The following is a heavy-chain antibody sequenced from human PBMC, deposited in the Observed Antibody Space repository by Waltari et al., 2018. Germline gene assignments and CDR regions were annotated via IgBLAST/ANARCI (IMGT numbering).Heavy chain of an antibody. Sequence: EVQLLESGGGLVQPGGSLRLSCAASGFTFSSYAMSWVRQAPGKGLEWVSAISGSGGRTNYAESVKGRFTISRDNSKNTRYLQMNSLRAEDTAVYYCARDLGIGGYCSSTSCYNYYGMDVWGQGTTVTVSS. CDR1: GFTFSSYA. CDR2: ISGSGGRT. CDR3: ARDLGIGGYCSSTSCYNYYGMDV. V-gene: IGHV3-23*01. J-gene: IGHJ6*02. D-gene: IGHD2-2*02.